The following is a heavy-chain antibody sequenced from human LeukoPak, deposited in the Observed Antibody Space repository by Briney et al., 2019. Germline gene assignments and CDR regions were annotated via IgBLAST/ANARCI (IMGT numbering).Heavy chain of an antibody. J-gene: IGHJ4*02. D-gene: IGHD2-15*01. CDR2: ITGGST. CDR1: GFTFSDYA. V-gene: IGHV3-23*01. Sequence: GGSLRLSCAASGFTFSDYAMSWVRQAPGKGLEWVSVITGGSTFYADSVKGRFTISRDNSKNTLYLQMNNLRAEDTAMYYCTKGGQDCSGTGCSYDWGQGTLVTVSS. CDR3: TKGGQDCSGTGCSYD.